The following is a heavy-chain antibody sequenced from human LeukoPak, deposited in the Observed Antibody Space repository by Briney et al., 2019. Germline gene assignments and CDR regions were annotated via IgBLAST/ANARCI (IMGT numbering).Heavy chain of an antibody. CDR2: IRYDGSNK. D-gene: IGHD2-2*01. J-gene: IGHJ6*02. CDR1: GFTFSSYG. CDR3: AKDSCSSTSCYAFYYGMDV. V-gene: IGHV3-30*02. Sequence: GGSLRLSCAASGFTFSSYGMHWVRQAPGKGLEGVAFIRYDGSNKYYADSVKGRFTISRDNSKNTLYLQMNSLRAEDTAVYYCAKDSCSSTSCYAFYYGMDVWGQGTTVTVSS.